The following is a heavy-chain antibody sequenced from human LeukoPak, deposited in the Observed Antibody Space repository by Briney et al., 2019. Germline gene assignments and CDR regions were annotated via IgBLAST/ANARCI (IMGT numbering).Heavy chain of an antibody. CDR1: GYTFTSYG. V-gene: IGHV1-18*01. CDR3: ARAVRGQRNNWFDP. CDR2: ISAYNGNT. Sequence: ASVKVSCKASGYTFTSYGISWVRQAPGQGLEWMGWISAYNGNTNYAQKLQGRVTMTTDTSTSTTYMELRSLRSDDTAVYYCARAVRGQRNNWFDPWGQGTLVTVSS. D-gene: IGHD3-10*01. J-gene: IGHJ5*02.